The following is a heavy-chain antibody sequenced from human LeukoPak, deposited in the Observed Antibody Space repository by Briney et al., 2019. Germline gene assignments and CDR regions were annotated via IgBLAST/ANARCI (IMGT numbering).Heavy chain of an antibody. CDR3: ASTFS. J-gene: IGHJ5*02. Sequence: GGSLRLSCAASGFSFDDYTMHWVRQTPGKGLEWVSLINWDGDSTYYADSVKGRFTISRDNAKNSLYLQMNSLRAEDTAVYYCASTFSWGQGTLVTVSS. CDR2: INWDGDST. D-gene: IGHD3-3*02. CDR1: GFSFDDYT. V-gene: IGHV3-43*01.